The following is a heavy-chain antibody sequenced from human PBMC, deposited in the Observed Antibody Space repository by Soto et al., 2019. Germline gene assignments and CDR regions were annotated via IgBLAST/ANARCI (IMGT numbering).Heavy chain of an antibody. CDR1: GGTFSSYA. CDR3: ARLLYDAFDI. Sequence: QLHLVQSGAEVKKPGSSVKVSCKAYGGTFSSYAISWVRQAPGQGLEWMGGIIPIFGTANYAQKFQVRVTITADESTSTAYMEMSSLRSEDTAVYYCARLLYDAFDIWGHGTMLTVSS. V-gene: IGHV1-69*01. D-gene: IGHD3-10*01. CDR2: IIPIFGTA. J-gene: IGHJ3*02.